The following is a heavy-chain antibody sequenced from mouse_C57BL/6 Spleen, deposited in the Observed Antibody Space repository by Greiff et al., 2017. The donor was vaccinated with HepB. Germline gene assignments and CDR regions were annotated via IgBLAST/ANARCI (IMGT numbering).Heavy chain of an antibody. CDR3: TTPQLGPFAY. CDR2: IDPENGDT. J-gene: IGHJ3*01. Sequence: EVQVVESGAELVRPGASVKLSCTASGFNIKDDYMHSVKQRPEQGLEWIGWIDPENGDTEYASKFQGKATITADTSSNTAYLQLSSLTSEDTAVYYCTTPQLGPFAYWGQGTLVTVSA. D-gene: IGHD4-1*02. CDR1: GFNIKDDY. V-gene: IGHV14-4*01.